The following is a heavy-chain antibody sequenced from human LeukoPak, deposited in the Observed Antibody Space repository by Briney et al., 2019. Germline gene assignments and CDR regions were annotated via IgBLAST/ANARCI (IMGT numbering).Heavy chain of an antibody. J-gene: IGHJ4*02. CDR2: IHYSGST. CDR1: GGSISTYY. Sequence: SETLSLTCTLSGGSISTYYWSWIRQPPGKGLEWIGHIHYSGSTNYNPSLKSRVTISVDTSKNQFSLKLSSVTAADTAVYYCARGGAYGSPISYWGQGALVTVSS. D-gene: IGHD4-17*01. CDR3: ARGGAYGSPISY. V-gene: IGHV4-59*01.